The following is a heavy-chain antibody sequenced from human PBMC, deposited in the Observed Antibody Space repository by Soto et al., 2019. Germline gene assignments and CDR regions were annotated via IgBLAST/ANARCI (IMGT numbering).Heavy chain of an antibody. J-gene: IGHJ6*02. CDR2: ISSNGGST. CDR3: TRDLGELQYYYYGMDV. V-gene: IGHV3-64D*06. Sequence: GGSLRLSCSASGFTFSSYAMHWVRQAPGKGLEYVSAISSNGGSTYYADSVKGRFTISRDNSKNTLYLQMSSLRAEDTAVYYCTRDLGELQYYYYGMDVWGQGTTVTVSS. CDR1: GFTFSSYA. D-gene: IGHD1-7*01.